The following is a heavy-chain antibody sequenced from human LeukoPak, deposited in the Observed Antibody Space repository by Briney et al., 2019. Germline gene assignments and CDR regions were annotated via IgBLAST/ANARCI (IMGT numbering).Heavy chain of an antibody. J-gene: IGHJ4*02. CDR2: IYSGGSA. D-gene: IGHD6-19*01. V-gene: IGHV3-53*01. CDR1: GFTVSSNY. Sequence: PGGSLRLSCAASGFTVSSNYMSWVRQAPGKGLEWVSVIYSGGSADYADSVKGRFTISRDNAKNSLYLQMNSLRAEDTAVYYCARSSRGIAVAGTFAVADYWGQGTLVTVSS. CDR3: ARSSRGIAVAGTFAVADY.